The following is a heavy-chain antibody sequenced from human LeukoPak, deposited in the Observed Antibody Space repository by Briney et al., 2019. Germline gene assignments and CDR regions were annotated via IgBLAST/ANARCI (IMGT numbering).Heavy chain of an antibody. CDR1: GLTFSNYW. V-gene: IGHV3-74*01. Sequence: GGSLRLSCAASGLTFSNYWMHWVRQAPGKGLVWVSRIHSDGSSTTSADSVKGRFTIPRDNAENTLYLQMNSLRAEDTAVYFCARGNAHAFDIWGQGTMVTVSS. J-gene: IGHJ3*02. CDR2: IHSDGSST. CDR3: ARGNAHAFDI. D-gene: IGHD1-1*01.